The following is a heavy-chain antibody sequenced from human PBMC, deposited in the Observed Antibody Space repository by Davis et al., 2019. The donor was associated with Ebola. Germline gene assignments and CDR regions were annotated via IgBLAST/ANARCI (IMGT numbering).Heavy chain of an antibody. D-gene: IGHD2-21*02. J-gene: IGHJ3*02. CDR2: ISGSGGST. Sequence: GGSLRLSCAASGFTFSSYAMSWVRQAPGKGLEWVSAISGSGGSTYYADSVKGRFTISRDNAKNSLYLQMNSLRAEDTALYYCASTSGGDYAFDIWGQGTMVTVSS. CDR3: ASTSGGDYAFDI. V-gene: IGHV3-23*01. CDR1: GFTFSSYA.